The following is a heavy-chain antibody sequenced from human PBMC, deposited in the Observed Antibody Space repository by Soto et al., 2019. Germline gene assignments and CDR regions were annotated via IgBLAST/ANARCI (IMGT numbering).Heavy chain of an antibody. CDR2: INARDGST. D-gene: IGHD4-17*01. Sequence: QVQLVQSGAEVKKPGASVKVSCKASGYTFNNWYMHWVRQAPGQGPEWRGLINARDGSTTYAQKGQGRVIMTRDTSTSTVYMELSSLRSEDTAVYYWAKDLSDYTGYFDFWGQGTLGTVSS. J-gene: IGHJ4*02. CDR3: AKDLSDYTGYFDF. V-gene: IGHV1-46*02. CDR1: GYTFNNWY.